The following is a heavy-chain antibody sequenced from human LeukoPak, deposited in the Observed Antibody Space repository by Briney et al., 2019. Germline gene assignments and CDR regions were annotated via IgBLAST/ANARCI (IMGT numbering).Heavy chain of an antibody. J-gene: IGHJ4*02. CDR3: AKVGLPYYYDSSGYYHDY. D-gene: IGHD3-22*01. Sequence: GGSLRLSCAASGFTFSSYGMHWVRQAPGKGLEWVAVISYDGSNKYYADSVKGRFTISRDNSKNTPYLQMNSLRAEDTAVYYCAKVGLPYYYDSSGYYHDYWGQGTLVTVSS. CDR2: ISYDGSNK. V-gene: IGHV3-30*18. CDR1: GFTFSSYG.